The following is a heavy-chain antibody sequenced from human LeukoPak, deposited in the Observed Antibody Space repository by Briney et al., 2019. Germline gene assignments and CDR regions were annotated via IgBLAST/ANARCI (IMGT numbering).Heavy chain of an antibody. CDR3: ARRDSSSWYNWFDP. CDR1: GGSISSYY. J-gene: IGHJ5*02. CDR2: IYHSGST. Sequence: SETLSLTCTVSGGSISSYYWSWIRQPPGKGLEWIGHIYHSGSTNYNPSLKSRVTISVDTSKNQFSLKLSSVTAADTAVYYCARRDSSSWYNWFDPWGQGTLVTVSS. D-gene: IGHD6-13*01. V-gene: IGHV4-59*01.